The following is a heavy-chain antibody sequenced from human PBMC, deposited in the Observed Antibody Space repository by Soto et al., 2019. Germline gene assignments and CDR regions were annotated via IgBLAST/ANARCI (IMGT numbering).Heavy chain of an antibody. CDR1: GGSFSGYY. CDR2: INHSGST. Sequence: SETLSLTCAVYGGSFSGYYWSWIRQPPGKGLEWIGEINHSGSTNYNPSLKSRVTISVDTSKNQFSLKLSSVTAADTAVYYCASAPHTGYSYGYVFSYYYYGMDVWGQGTTVTVS. CDR3: ASAPHTGYSYGYVFSYYYYGMDV. V-gene: IGHV4-34*01. D-gene: IGHD5-18*01. J-gene: IGHJ6*02.